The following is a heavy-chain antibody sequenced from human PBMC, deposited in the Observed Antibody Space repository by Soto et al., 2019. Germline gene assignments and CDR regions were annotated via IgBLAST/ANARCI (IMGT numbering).Heavy chain of an antibody. CDR3: ARQIYGSDTGPNFQYYFDS. J-gene: IGHJ4*02. Sequence: GESLKISCKGSGYSFAGYWITWVRQKPGKDLEWMGRIDPSDSQTYYSPSFRGHVTISVTKSITTVFLQWSSLRASDTAMYYCARQIYGSDTGPNFQYYFDSWGQGTPVTVSS. D-gene: IGHD5-18*01. V-gene: IGHV5-10-1*01. CDR1: GYSFAGYW. CDR2: IDPSDSQT.